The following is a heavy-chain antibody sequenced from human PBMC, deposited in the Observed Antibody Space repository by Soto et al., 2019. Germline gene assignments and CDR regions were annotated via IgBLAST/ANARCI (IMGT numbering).Heavy chain of an antibody. J-gene: IGHJ4*02. CDR1: GFSLSTSGVG. D-gene: IGHD3-10*01. CDR2: IYWDDEK. V-gene: IGHV2-5*02. Sequence: QITLKESGLTLVKPTQTLTLTCTFSGFSLSTSGVGVGWIRQPPGQALEWLAVIYWDDEKHYSPSMKSRLTVTKDTSKNQVVLTMTNMAPVDTDTYYCAHRTYYTSGRQFDYWGQGTLVTVSS. CDR3: AHRTYYTSGRQFDY.